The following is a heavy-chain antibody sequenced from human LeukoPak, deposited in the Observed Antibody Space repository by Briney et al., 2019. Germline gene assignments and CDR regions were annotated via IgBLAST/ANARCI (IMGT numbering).Heavy chain of an antibody. CDR3: ARGPDCSSTSCYTEAFDY. D-gene: IGHD2-2*02. CDR1: GGTFSSYT. CDR2: IIPILGIA. Sequence: ASVKVSCKASGGTFSSYTISWVRQAPGQGLEWMGRIIPILGIANYAQKFQGRVTITADKSTSTAYMELSSLRSEDTAVCYCARGPDCSSTSCYTEAFDYWGQGTLVTVSS. V-gene: IGHV1-69*02. J-gene: IGHJ4*02.